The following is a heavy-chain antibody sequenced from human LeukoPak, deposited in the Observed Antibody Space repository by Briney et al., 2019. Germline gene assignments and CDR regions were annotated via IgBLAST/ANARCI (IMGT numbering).Heavy chain of an antibody. D-gene: IGHD3-10*01. V-gene: IGHV1-2*02. J-gene: IGHJ4*02. Sequence: ASVKVSCKASGGTFSSYAISWVRQAPGQGLEWMGWINPNSGGTNYAQKFQGRVTMTRDTSISTAYMELSRLRSDDTAVYYCARDAFVYYYGSGSYQDYWGQGTLVTVSS. CDR2: INPNSGGT. CDR3: ARDAFVYYYGSGSYQDY. CDR1: GGTFSSYA.